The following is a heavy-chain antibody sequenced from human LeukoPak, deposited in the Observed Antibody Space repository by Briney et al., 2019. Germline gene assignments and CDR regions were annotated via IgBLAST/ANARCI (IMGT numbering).Heavy chain of an antibody. J-gene: IGHJ6*02. D-gene: IGHD5-12*01. CDR2: ISAYNGNT. V-gene: IGHV1-18*04. CDR1: GYTFTSYY. Sequence: ASVKVSCKASGYTFTSYYIHWVRQAPGQGLEWMGWISAYNGNTNYAQKLQGRVTMTTDTSTSTAYTELRSLRSDDTAVYYCARGVATIPPYYYYGMDVWGQGTTVTVSS. CDR3: ARGVATIPPYYYYGMDV.